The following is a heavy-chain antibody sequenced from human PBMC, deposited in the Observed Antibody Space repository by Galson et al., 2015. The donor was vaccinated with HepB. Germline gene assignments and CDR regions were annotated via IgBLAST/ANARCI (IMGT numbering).Heavy chain of an antibody. J-gene: IGHJ4*02. D-gene: IGHD3-9*01. CDR1: GFTFSSYS. CDR2: ISSDGGNT. CDR3: AKGGEGYDVLTGYYMAPFDY. V-gene: IGHV3-64*02. Sequence: SLRLSCAASGFTFSSYSMHWVRQAPGKGLEYVSAISSDGGNTYYADSVKGRFTISRDNSKNTLFLQMGSLRAEDMAVYYCAKGGEGYDVLTGYYMAPFDYWGQGTLFTVSS.